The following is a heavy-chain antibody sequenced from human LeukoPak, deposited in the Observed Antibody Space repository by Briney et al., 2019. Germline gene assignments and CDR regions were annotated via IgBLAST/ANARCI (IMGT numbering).Heavy chain of an antibody. CDR1: GFPISTNG. CDR3: ARRAGAYSHPYDY. D-gene: IGHD4/OR15-4a*01. CDR2: IVGGDGGT. J-gene: IGHJ4*02. Sequence: TGGSLRLSCAASGFPISTNGMSWVRQAPGKGLEWVSGIVGGDGGTYYADSVKGRFIISRDNSKNTLYVQMNSLRAEDTAVYYCARRAGAYSHPYDYWGQGTLVTVSS. V-gene: IGHV3-23*01.